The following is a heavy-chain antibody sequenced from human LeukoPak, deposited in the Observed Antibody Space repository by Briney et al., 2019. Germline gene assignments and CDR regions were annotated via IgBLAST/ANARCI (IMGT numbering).Heavy chain of an antibody. D-gene: IGHD3-10*01. CDR2: IWYDGTNQ. CDR3: AKAPLANEDYYSYWEF. CDR1: GFTFSSYG. V-gene: IGHV3-33*06. J-gene: IGHJ6*04. Sequence: GRSLRLSCAASGFTFSSYGMQWVRRAPGKGLEWVALIWYDGTNQYYADSVKGRFTISRDNSKNTLYLQMNSLRAEDTAVYYGAKAPLANEDYYSYWEFWGKGTTVTVSS.